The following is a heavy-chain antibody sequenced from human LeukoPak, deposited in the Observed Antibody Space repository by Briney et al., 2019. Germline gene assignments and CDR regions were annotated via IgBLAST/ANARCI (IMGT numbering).Heavy chain of an antibody. J-gene: IGHJ3*02. CDR2: IRPKNGDT. CDR1: GYTFTDYY. CDR3: TRDWYQKAFDI. D-gene: IGHD2-2*01. Sequence: ASVKVSCKASGYTFTDYYMHWVRQAPGQGLEWMGWIRPKNGDTDYAQNFQGRVTMTRDTSISTAYMELTSLRSDDTAVYFCTRDWYQKAFDIWGRGTMVTVSS. V-gene: IGHV1-2*02.